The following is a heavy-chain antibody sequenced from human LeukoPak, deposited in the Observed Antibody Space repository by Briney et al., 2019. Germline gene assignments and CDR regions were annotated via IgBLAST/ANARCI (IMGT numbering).Heavy chain of an antibody. Sequence: ASVKVSCKASAGTFSSYAISWVRQAPGQGLEWMGGIIPIFGTANYAQKFQGRVTITADKSTSTAYMELSSLRSEDTAVYYCASRSTPPIPSTGITGTTEYQSYYYYYYMDVWGKGTTVTVSS. CDR3: ASRSTPPIPSTGITGTTEYQSYYYYYYMDV. V-gene: IGHV1-69*06. D-gene: IGHD1-20*01. CDR1: AGTFSSYA. J-gene: IGHJ6*03. CDR2: IIPIFGTA.